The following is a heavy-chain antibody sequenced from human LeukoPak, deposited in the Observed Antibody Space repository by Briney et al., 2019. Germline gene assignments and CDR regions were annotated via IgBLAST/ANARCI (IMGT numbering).Heavy chain of an antibody. CDR3: ATGLGFYYGY. Sequence: PGGSLRLTCAASGLTFTKYWMHWVRQAPGKGLMWVSRVDFDGTGTTYADSVRGRFTISRDNAKNTVYLQMNSLRAEDTAVYFCATGLGFYYGYWGQGTLVTVSS. D-gene: IGHD2/OR15-2a*01. CDR1: GLTFTKYW. CDR2: VDFDGTGT. J-gene: IGHJ4*02. V-gene: IGHV3-74*03.